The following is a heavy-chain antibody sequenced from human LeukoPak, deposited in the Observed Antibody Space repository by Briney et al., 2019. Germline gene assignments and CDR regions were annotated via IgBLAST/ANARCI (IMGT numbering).Heavy chain of an antibody. D-gene: IGHD5-18*01. Sequence: PSETLSLTCAVSGGSVSHSNWWTWIRQPPGKGLEWIGEINHSGSTNYNPSLKSRVTISVDTSKNQFSLKLSSVTAADTAVYYCAREVLAGYSYGRHSYFDYWGQGTLVTVSS. CDR3: AREVLAGYSYGRHSYFDY. V-gene: IGHV4-4*02. CDR2: INHSGST. J-gene: IGHJ4*02. CDR1: GGSVSHSNW.